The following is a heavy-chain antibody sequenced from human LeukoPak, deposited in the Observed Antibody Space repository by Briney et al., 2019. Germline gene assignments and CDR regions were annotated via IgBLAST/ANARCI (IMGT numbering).Heavy chain of an antibody. CDR1: GGSFSGYY. CDR2: INHSGST. J-gene: IGHJ6*04. V-gene: IGHV4-34*01. D-gene: IGHD6-19*01. Sequence: SETLSLTCAVYGGSFSGYYWSWIRQPPGKGLEWIGEINHSGSTNYNPSLKSRVTISLDTSKNQFSLNMSSVTAADTAMYYCARLTRLDYYTSYGWDVWGKGTTVTISS. CDR3: ARLTRLDYYTSYGWDV.